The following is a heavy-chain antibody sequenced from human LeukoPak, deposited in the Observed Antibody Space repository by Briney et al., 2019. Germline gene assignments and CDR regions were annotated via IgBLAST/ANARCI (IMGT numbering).Heavy chain of an antibody. J-gene: IGHJ3*02. Sequence: GGSLRLSCAASGFTVSTNYMSWVRQAPGKGLEWVSVIYSGGGTYYADSVKGRFTISRDNSKNTLYLLMNILRAEDTAVYYCAREREGVRSAFDIWGQGTMVTVSS. D-gene: IGHD3-10*01. V-gene: IGHV3-53*01. CDR1: GFTVSTNY. CDR3: AREREGVRSAFDI. CDR2: IYSGGGT.